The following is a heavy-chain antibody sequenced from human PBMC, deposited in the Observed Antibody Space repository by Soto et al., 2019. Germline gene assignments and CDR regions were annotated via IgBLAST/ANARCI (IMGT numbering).Heavy chain of an antibody. V-gene: IGHV1-18*04. Sequence: ASVKVSCKVFDYTFSTYGVSWVRQAPGQGLEWMGWISGYNGKTNYAEKFQGRVTLTTDTSTSSAHMELRSLRSDDTAVYYCARGGTMIVVAPFDYWGQGTLVTVSS. CDR2: ISGYNGKT. J-gene: IGHJ4*02. D-gene: IGHD3-22*01. CDR3: ARGGTMIVVAPFDY. CDR1: DYTFSTYG.